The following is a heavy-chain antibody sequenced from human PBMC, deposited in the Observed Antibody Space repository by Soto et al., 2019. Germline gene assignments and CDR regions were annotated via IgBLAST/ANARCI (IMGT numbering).Heavy chain of an antibody. CDR3: AKLPGFPYDSSGYYYGY. J-gene: IGHJ4*02. CDR1: GFTFSSYA. Sequence: GGSLRLSCAASGFTFSSYAMSWVRQAPGKGLEWVSAISGSGGSTYYADSVKGRFTISRDNSKNTLYLQMNSLRAEDTAVYYCAKLPGFPYDSSGYYYGYWGQGTLVTVSS. CDR2: ISGSGGST. D-gene: IGHD3-22*01. V-gene: IGHV3-23*01.